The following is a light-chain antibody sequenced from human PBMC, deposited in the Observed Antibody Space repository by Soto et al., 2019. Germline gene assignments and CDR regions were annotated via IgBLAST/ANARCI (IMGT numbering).Light chain of an antibody. J-gene: IGKJ4*01. V-gene: IGKV1-5*01. CDR1: QTISQW. Sequence: DIQMTQSPSTHSAAVGDRVTITCRASQTISQWLAWYQQKPGQAPKLLIYDASTLESGVPSRFSGSGSGTEFTLTISSLQPDDFATYYCQQFNSYPLTFGGGTKVDI. CDR3: QQFNSYPLT. CDR2: DAS.